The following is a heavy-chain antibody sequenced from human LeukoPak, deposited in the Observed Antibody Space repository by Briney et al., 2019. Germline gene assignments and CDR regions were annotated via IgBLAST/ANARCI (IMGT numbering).Heavy chain of an antibody. D-gene: IGHD3-9*01. Sequence: ASVKVSCKASGYTFTSYAMHWVRQAPGQRLEWMGWINAGNGNTKYSQKFQGRVTITRDTSASTAYMELSSLRSEDTAVYYCARSTPYYGILTGYYGYWGQGTLVTVSS. CDR2: INAGNGNT. CDR3: ARSTPYYGILTGYYGY. CDR1: GYTFTSYA. V-gene: IGHV1-3*01. J-gene: IGHJ4*02.